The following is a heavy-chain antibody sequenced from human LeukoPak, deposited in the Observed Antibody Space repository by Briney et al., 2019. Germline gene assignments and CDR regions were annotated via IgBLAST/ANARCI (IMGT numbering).Heavy chain of an antibody. Sequence: PGGSLRLSCAASGFTFSSYSMNWVRQAPGKGLEWVSSISSSSSYIYYADSVKGRFTISRDNAKNSLYLQMNSLRAEDTAVYYCARDEARGELRGYWGQGTLVTVSS. D-gene: IGHD1-26*01. CDR1: GFTFSSYS. CDR2: ISSSSSYI. CDR3: ARDEARGELRGY. J-gene: IGHJ4*02. V-gene: IGHV3-21*01.